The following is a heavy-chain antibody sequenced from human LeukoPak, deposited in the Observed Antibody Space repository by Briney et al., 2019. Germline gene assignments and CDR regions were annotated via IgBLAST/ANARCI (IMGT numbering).Heavy chain of an antibody. V-gene: IGHV3-23*01. CDR2: ISGSGGST. CDR1: GFTFSSYS. CDR3: ARSMELLYTTGGYDY. Sequence: GGSLRLSCAASGFTFSSYSMNWVRQAPGKGLEWVSAISGSGGSTYYADSVKGRFTISRDNSKNTLYLQMNSLRAEDTAVYYCARSMELLYTTGGYDYWGQGTLVTVSS. D-gene: IGHD3-10*01. J-gene: IGHJ4*02.